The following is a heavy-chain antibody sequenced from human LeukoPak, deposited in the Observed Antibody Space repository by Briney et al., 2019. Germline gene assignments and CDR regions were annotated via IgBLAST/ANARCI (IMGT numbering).Heavy chain of an antibody. V-gene: IGHV3-74*01. Sequence: GGSLRLSCAASGFTFSSYWMHCVRQAPGKGLVWVSRINTDGSTINYADSVKGRFTISRDNAKNTLYLQMNSLRAEDTAVYYCARAVTIATRSTGYWGQGTLVTVSS. CDR3: ARAVTIATRSTGY. CDR2: INTDGSTI. J-gene: IGHJ4*02. CDR1: GFTFSSYW. D-gene: IGHD6-6*01.